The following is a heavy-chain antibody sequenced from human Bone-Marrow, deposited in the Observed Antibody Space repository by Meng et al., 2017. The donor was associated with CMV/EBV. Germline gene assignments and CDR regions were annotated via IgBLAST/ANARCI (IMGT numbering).Heavy chain of an antibody. J-gene: IGHJ6*01. D-gene: IGHD3-10*01. Sequence: GESLKISCAASGFTFSSYDMHWVRQRTGKGLEWVSAIGTAGDTYYPGSVKGRFTISRENAKNSLYLQMNSLRAGDTAVYYCARDRGDYAMDVWGQGTTVTVPS. CDR3: ARDRGDYAMDV. CDR1: GFTFSSYD. V-gene: IGHV3-13*01. CDR2: IGTAGDT.